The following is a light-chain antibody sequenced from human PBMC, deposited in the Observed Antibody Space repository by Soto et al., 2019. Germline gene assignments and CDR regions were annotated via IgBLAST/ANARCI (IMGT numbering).Light chain of an antibody. Sequence: QSALTQPASVSGSPGQSITISCTGTNNDVGGYKLVYWYQQHPCKVPKVVIYEGSKRPSGVSNRCSGSKSGNTASLTISGLQAEDEAYYYCWSYAGNTIFVFGGGTKVTVL. CDR1: NNDVGGYKL. CDR3: WSYAGNTIFV. CDR2: EGS. V-gene: IGLV2-23*03. J-gene: IGLJ2*01.